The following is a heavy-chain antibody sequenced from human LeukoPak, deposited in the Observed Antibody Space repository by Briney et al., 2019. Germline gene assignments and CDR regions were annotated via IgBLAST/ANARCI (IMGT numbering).Heavy chain of an antibody. Sequence: GGSLRLSCEVSGFTFSNYWMSWVRQAPGKGLEWVANIKQDGSEKYSVDSVKGRFTISRDNAKNSLYLQMNSLRAEDTALYYCARGGIAAAGTDYWGQGTLVTVSS. J-gene: IGHJ4*02. D-gene: IGHD6-13*01. V-gene: IGHV3-7*03. CDR3: ARGGIAAAGTDY. CDR1: GFTFSNYW. CDR2: IKQDGSEK.